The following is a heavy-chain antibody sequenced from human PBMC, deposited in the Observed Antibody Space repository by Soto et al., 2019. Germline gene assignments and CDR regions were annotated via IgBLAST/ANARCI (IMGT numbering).Heavy chain of an antibody. CDR2: IYYSGST. V-gene: IGHV4-59*01. CDR1: GGSISSYY. J-gene: IGHJ4*02. Sequence: SETLSLTCTVSGGSISSYYWSWIRQPTGKGLEWIGYIYYSGSTNYNPSLKSRVTISVDTSKNQFSLKLSSVTAADTAVYYCARGGRDRIFDYWGQGTLVTVSS. CDR3: ARGGRDRIFDY.